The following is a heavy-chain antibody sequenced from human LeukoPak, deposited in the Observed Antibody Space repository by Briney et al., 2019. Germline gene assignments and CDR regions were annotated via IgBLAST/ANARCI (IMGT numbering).Heavy chain of an antibody. CDR3: ARHQSYYYDYYMDV. CDR1: GVSISSSYSY. Sequence: PSETLSLTCTVFGVSISSSYSYWGWTRQPPGKGLEWIGSIYYSGSTYYNPSLKSRVTISVDTSKNQFSLKLTSVTAADTAVYYCARHQSYYYDYYMDVWGKGTTVTISS. J-gene: IGHJ6*03. V-gene: IGHV4-39*01. CDR2: IYYSGST.